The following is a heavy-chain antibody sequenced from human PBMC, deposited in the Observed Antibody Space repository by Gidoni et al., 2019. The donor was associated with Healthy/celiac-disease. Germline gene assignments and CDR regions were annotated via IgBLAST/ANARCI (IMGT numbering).Heavy chain of an antibody. CDR3: ARVLKVGTSAVTPFDY. V-gene: IGHV4-31*03. CDR1: VGSIRSGGYY. J-gene: IGHJ4*02. CDR2: IYYSGST. Sequence: QVQLQESGPGLVKPSQPLSLTCTVPVGSIRSGGYYWIWFRQHPGKGLEWIGYIYYSGSTYYNPSLKSRVTISVDTSKNQFSLKLSSVTAADTAVYYCARVLKVGTSAVTPFDYWGQGTLVTVSS. D-gene: IGHD4-17*01.